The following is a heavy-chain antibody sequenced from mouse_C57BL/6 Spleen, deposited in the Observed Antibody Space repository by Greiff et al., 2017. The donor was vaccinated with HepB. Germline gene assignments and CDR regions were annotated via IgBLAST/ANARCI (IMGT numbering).Heavy chain of an antibody. CDR1: GYTFTSYT. CDR2: INPSSGYT. D-gene: IGHD1-1*01. CDR3: TRYYYGSSHPYYYAMDY. J-gene: IGHJ4*01. Sequence: VQLQQSGAELARSGASVKMSCKASGYTFTSYTMHWVKQRPGQGLEWIGYINPSSGYTKYNQKFKDKATLTADKSSSTAYMQLSSLTSEDSAVYYCTRYYYGSSHPYYYAMDYWGQGTSVTVSS. V-gene: IGHV1-4*01.